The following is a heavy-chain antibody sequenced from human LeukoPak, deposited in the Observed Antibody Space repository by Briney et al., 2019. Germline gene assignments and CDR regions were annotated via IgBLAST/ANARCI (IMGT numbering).Heavy chain of an antibody. CDR3: ARIVIAGQNYFDY. CDR2: IYSSGST. D-gene: IGHD2/OR15-2a*01. V-gene: IGHV4-4*07. CDR1: GGSISNYY. J-gene: IGHJ4*02. Sequence: PSETLSLTCTVSGGSISNYYWTWVRQPAGKGLVWIGLIYSSGSTNYNPSLKSRVTMSVDTSKNQFSLKLSSVTAADTAVYFCARIVIAGQNYFDYWGQGTLVTVSS.